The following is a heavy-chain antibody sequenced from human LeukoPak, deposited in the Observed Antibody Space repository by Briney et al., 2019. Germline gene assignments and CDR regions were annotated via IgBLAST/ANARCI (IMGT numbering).Heavy chain of an antibody. D-gene: IGHD6-19*01. CDR2: IDWHDDK. J-gene: IGHJ4*02. Sequence: SGPTLVKRTQTLTLTCTFSGFSLSTNVMCVSWIRQPPGKALEWLARIDWHDDKFYSTSLNSRLTISKDTSKNQVVLTMTNMAPVDAAMCYCARKAVAWDYIDFCGQGSLVTVSS. CDR3: ARKAVAWDYIDF. CDR1: GFSLSTNVMC. V-gene: IGHV2-70*17.